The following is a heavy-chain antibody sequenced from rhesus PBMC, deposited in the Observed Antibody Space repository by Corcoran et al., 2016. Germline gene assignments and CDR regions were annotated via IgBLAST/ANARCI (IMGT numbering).Heavy chain of an antibody. Sequence: QVQLQESGPGLVKPSETLSLTCAVSGYSISSGYGWSWIRQPPGKGLEWIGDIGCGRGTTNTTPSPKSRSTISKTPSKNQFSRMLSSVTAADTAVYYCARRVWELELSYFDYWGQGVLVTVSS. D-gene: IGHD1-1*01. CDR1: GYSISSGYG. CDR2: IGCGRGTT. J-gene: IGHJ4*01. V-gene: IGHV4-127*01. CDR3: ARRVWELELSYFDY.